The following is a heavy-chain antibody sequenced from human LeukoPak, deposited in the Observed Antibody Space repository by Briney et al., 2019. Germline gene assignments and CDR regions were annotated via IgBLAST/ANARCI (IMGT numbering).Heavy chain of an antibody. J-gene: IGHJ4*02. V-gene: IGHV5-10-1*01. CDR1: GYSFTSYC. CDR2: VVPSDSYT. CDR3: ARWGRDGYNYVDY. Sequence: GESPWIPCWGSGYSFTSYCNTWVRQMAREGVEWRVRVVPSDSYTNYSPSFQGHVTISADKSISTAYLQWSSLKASDTAMYYCARWGRDGYNYVDYWGQGTLVTVSS. D-gene: IGHD5-24*01.